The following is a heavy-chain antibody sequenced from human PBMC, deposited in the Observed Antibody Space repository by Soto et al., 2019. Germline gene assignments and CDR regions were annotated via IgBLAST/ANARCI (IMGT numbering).Heavy chain of an antibody. CDR2: ISFDGSTE. Sequence: QVQLVESGGGVVQPGRSLRLSCAASGFTFISYAMHWVRQAPGKGLEWVAVISFDGSTEYYADSVKGRFTISRDNPVYKVYQQMDSLRSEDTAVYYCARSRHGSGSYTHFYYGLDVWGQGTTVTVSS. V-gene: IGHV3-30-3*01. D-gene: IGHD3-10*01. CDR1: GFTFISYA. CDR3: ARSRHGSGSYTHFYYGLDV. J-gene: IGHJ6*02.